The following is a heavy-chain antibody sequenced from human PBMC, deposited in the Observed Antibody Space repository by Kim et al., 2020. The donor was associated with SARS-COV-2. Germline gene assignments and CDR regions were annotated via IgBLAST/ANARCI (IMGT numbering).Heavy chain of an antibody. D-gene: IGHD3-3*01. Sequence: GGSLRLSCAASGFTFSSYSMNWVRQAPGKGLEWVSSISSSSSYIYYADSVKGRFTISRDNAKNSLYLQMNSLRAEDTAVYYCARAGLWDYDFWSGYYYFDYWGQGTLVTVSS. CDR2: ISSSSSYI. CDR1: GFTFSSYS. CDR3: ARAGLWDYDFWSGYYYFDY. J-gene: IGHJ4*02. V-gene: IGHV3-21*01.